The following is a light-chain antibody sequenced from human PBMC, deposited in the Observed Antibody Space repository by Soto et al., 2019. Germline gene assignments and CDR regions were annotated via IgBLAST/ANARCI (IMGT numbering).Light chain of an antibody. J-gene: IGKJ1*01. V-gene: IGKV1-5*01. CDR2: DAS. Sequence: DIQMAQSPSTLSASVGDRVTITCRASQSISSWLAWYQQKPGKAPKLLIYDASSLESGVPSRFSGSGSETEFTLTISSLQSEDSALYYCHQYNDWPRTFGQGTKVDIK. CDR1: QSISSW. CDR3: HQYNDWPRT.